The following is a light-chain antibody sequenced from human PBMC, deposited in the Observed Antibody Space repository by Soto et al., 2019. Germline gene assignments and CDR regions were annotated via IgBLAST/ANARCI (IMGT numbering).Light chain of an antibody. V-gene: IGLV2-8*01. CDR1: GSDVGAYKY. J-gene: IGLJ1*01. CDR2: EVD. CDR3: SSYGGSNIPLYV. Sequence: QSALTQPPSASGSPGQSLTISCAGTGSDVGAYKYVSWYQQHPGKAPKLIIYEVDKRPSGVSDRFSGSKSGNTASLTVSGLQAEDEADDYCSSYGGSNIPLYVFGTGTKLTVL.